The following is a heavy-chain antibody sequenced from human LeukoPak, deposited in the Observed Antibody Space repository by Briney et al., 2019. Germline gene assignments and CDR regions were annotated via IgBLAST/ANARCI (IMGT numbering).Heavy chain of an antibody. CDR1: GRSFCGYY. J-gene: IGHJ3*02. D-gene: IGHD3-22*01. V-gene: IGHV4-34*01. CDR3: ARGDSSGYYYVFAADAFDI. Sequence: PSETLSLTCAVYGRSFCGYYWSWIRQPPGKGLEWIGEINHSGSNNYNPSPKSRFTISVDTSKNQFSLKLSSVTAASTAVYYCARGDSSGYYYVFAADAFDIWGQGTMVTVSS. CDR2: INHSGSN.